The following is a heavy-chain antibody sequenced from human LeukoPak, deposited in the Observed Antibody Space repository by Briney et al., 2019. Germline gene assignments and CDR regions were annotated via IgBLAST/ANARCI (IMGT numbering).Heavy chain of an antibody. CDR2: ISGNGGST. CDR3: ARGIGGGYSYGYLAY. CDR1: GFIFSNYW. J-gene: IGHJ4*02. Sequence: GGSLRLSCAASGFIFSNYWMSWVRQAPGKGLEYVSAISGNGGSTYYADSVKGRFTISRDTSNNMLYLQMGSLRAEDMAVYYCARGIGGGYSYGYLAYWGQGILVTVSS. D-gene: IGHD5-18*01. V-gene: IGHV3-64*02.